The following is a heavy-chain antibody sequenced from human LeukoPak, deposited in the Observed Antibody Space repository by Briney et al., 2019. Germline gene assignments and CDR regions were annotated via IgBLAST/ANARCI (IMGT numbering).Heavy chain of an antibody. J-gene: IGHJ2*01. D-gene: IGHD3-3*01. CDR2: IKQDGTEK. Sequence: GKGLEWVANIKQDGTEKYYVESVKGRFTISRDNAKKSLDLQMNSLRVEDTAIYYCVKVANYYYFFFRAEDGIRYVRSVSAFLLNRSSDL. CDR3: VKVANYYYFFFRAEDGIRYVRSVSAFLLNRSSDL. V-gene: IGHV3-7*02.